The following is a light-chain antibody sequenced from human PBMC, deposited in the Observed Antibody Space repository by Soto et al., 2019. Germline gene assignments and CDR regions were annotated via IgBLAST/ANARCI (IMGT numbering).Light chain of an antibody. V-gene: IGKV3-20*01. Sequence: EIVLTQSPGTLSLSPGERATLSCRASQSVSSSYLARYQQKPGQAPRLLIYGASSRATGIPDRFSGSGSGTDFTLTISRRGPEDFAVYYCQQYGSSPWTFGQRTKVEL. CDR3: QQYGSSPWT. CDR1: QSVSSSY. CDR2: GAS. J-gene: IGKJ1*01.